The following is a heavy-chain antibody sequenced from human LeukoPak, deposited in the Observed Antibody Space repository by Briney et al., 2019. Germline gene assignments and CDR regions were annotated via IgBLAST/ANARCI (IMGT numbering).Heavy chain of an antibody. D-gene: IGHD2-21*01. CDR2: IIPIFGTA. Sequence: SVKVSCKASGGTFSSYAISWVRQAPGQGLEWMGGIIPIFGTANYAQKLQGRVTMTTDTSTSTAYMELRSLRSDDTAVYYCARDSGLGDVVVIAISYYYYYMDVWGKGTTVTVSS. V-gene: IGHV1-69*05. CDR1: GGTFSSYA. J-gene: IGHJ6*03. CDR3: ARDSGLGDVVVIAISYYYYYMDV.